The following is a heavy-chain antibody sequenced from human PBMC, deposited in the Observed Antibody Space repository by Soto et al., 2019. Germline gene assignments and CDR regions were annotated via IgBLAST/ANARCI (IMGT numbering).Heavy chain of an antibody. V-gene: IGHV3-30*18. D-gene: IGHD3-22*01. J-gene: IGHJ5*02. CDR3: AKSFVRPYYYDSSGPELYNWFDP. Sequence: PGGSLRLSCAASGFTFSSYGMHWVRQAPGKGLEWVAVISYDGSNKYYADSVKGRFTISRDNSKNTLYLQMNSLRAEDTAVYYCAKSFVRPYYYDSSGPELYNWFDPWGQGTLVTVSS. CDR1: GFTFSSYG. CDR2: ISYDGSNK.